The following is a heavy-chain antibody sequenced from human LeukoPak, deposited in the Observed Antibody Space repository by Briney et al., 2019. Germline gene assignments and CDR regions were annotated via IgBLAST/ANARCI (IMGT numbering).Heavy chain of an antibody. CDR1: GYTLTELS. V-gene: IGHV1-24*01. CDR3: ATGVNYYDSSDVNPARAFDI. CDR2: FDPEDGET. D-gene: IGHD3-22*01. Sequence: ASVKVSCKVSGYTLTELSMHWVRQTPGKGLEWMGGFDPEDGETIYAQKFQGRVTMTEDTSTDTAYMELSSLRSEDTAVYYCATGVNYYDSSDVNPARAFDIWGQGTMVTVPS. J-gene: IGHJ3*02.